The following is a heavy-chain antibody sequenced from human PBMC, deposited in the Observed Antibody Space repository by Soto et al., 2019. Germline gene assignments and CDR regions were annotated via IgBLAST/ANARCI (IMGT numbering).Heavy chain of an antibody. CDR3: ARAQSSLGEFNHFDY. CDR2: IYYSGST. V-gene: IGHV4-31*03. CDR1: GGSISRGGYY. J-gene: IGHJ4*02. Sequence: SETLSLTCTVSGGSISRGGYYWSWIRQHPGKGLEWIGYIYYSGSTYYNPSLKSRVTIPVDTSKNQFSLKLGSVTAADTAVYYCARAQSSLGEFNHFDYWGQGTLVTVSS. D-gene: IGHD3-10*01.